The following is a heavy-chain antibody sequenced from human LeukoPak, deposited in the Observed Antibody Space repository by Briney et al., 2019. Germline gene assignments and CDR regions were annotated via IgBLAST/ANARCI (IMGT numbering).Heavy chain of an antibody. D-gene: IGHD3-3*01. Sequence: GGSLRLSCVASGFTFSSYWMHWVRQAPGQGLVWVARINTHGILTTYADSVKGRFTISRDNVNNTLYLQMNSLRAEDTAVYYCAREDGFWSESNFDYWGQGTLVTVSS. CDR2: INTHGILT. V-gene: IGHV3-74*01. J-gene: IGHJ4*02. CDR1: GFTFSSYW. CDR3: AREDGFWSESNFDY.